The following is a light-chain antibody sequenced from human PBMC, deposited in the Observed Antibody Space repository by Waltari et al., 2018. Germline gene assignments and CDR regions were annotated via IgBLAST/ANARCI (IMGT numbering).Light chain of an antibody. V-gene: IGLV1-44*01. CDR1: SSNIGFTP. J-gene: IGLJ2*01. CDR3: AAWDDSLNGVV. CDR2: SNN. Sequence: QSVLTQQPSASGAPGPRVPISCSGSSSNIGFTPVTWYQQLPGPAPNLLTYSNNQRPSGVPDRFSGSKSGTSASLAISGLQSEDEADYYCAAWDDSLNGVVFGGGTKLTVL.